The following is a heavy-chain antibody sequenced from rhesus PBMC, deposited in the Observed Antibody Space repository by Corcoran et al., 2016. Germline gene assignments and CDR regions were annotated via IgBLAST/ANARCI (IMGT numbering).Heavy chain of an antibody. CDR2: LSSDASST. CDR3: AKAIAANIFDY. Sequence: EVQLVESGGGLVQPGGSLRLSCAASGFTFSSYWMYWVRQAPGKGLELVSCLSSDASSTSYADSVKGRFTISRENAKNSLYLQMNSLRAEDTAVYYCAKAIAANIFDYWGQGVLVTVSS. D-gene: IGHD6-13*01. CDR1: GFTFSSYW. J-gene: IGHJ4*01. V-gene: IGHV3-119*01.